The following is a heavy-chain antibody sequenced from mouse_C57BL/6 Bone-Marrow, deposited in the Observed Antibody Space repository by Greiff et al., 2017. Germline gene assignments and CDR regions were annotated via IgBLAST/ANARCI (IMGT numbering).Heavy chain of an antibody. CDR1: GYTFTDYE. CDR2: IDPETGGT. V-gene: IGHV1-15*01. D-gene: IGHD1-1*01. J-gene: IGHJ3*01. Sequence: VQLQQSGPELVRPGASVTLSCKASGYTFTDYEMHWVKQTPVHGLEWIGAIDPETGGTAYNQKFKGKAILTADKSSSTAYMELRSLTSEDSAVYYCTSRGITTVVATYWFAYWGQGTLVTVSA. CDR3: TSRGITTVVATYWFAY.